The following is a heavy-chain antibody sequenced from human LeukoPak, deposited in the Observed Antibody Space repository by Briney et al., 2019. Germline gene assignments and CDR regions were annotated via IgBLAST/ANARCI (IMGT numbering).Heavy chain of an antibody. CDR3: VRGGYCTGDNCDSPRKFDY. J-gene: IGHJ4*02. Sequence: GGSLRLSCAAPGLTFSTYWMLWVRQAPGKGLALVSRIKSHGSQTHYSDSVKGRFTISRDNAKNTLYLQMNSLRDEDTAVYYCVRGGYCTGDNCDSPRKFDYWGQGTLVTVSS. CDR1: GLTFSTYW. CDR2: IKSHGSQT. V-gene: IGHV3-74*01. D-gene: IGHD2-8*02.